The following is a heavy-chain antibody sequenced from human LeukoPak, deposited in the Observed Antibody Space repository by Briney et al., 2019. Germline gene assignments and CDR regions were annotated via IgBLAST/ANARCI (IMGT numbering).Heavy chain of an antibody. D-gene: IGHD5-18*01. J-gene: IGHJ4*02. Sequence: ASVKVSCKASGYTFTGYYMHWVRQAPGQGLEWMGWINPNSGGTNYAQKFRGRVTMTRDTSISTAYMELSRLRSDDTAVYYCARVWQGGYSHTDYWGQGTLVTVSS. CDR1: GYTFTGYY. CDR3: ARVWQGGYSHTDY. V-gene: IGHV1-2*02. CDR2: INPNSGGT.